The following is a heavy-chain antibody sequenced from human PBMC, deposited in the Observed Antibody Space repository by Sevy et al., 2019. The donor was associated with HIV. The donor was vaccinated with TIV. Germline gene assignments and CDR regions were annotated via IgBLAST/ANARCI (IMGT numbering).Heavy chain of an antibody. D-gene: IGHD2-2*01. V-gene: IGHV1-69*13. Sequence: ASVKVSCKASGGTFSSYAISWVRQAPGQGLEWMGGIIPIFGTANYAQKFQGRVTITADESTSTAYMELSSLRSEDTAVYYCARAFFASRLLSTSGASSAFDIWGQGTMVTVSS. CDR2: IIPIFGTA. CDR1: GGTFSSYA. J-gene: IGHJ3*02. CDR3: ARAFFASRLLSTSGASSAFDI.